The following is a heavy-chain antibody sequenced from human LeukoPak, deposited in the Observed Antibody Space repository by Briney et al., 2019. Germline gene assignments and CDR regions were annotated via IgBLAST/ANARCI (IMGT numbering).Heavy chain of an antibody. Sequence: GGSLRLSCAASGFTFSSYWMHWVRQAPGKGLVWVSRINTGGSGTTYADSVKGRFTISRDNAKNTLYLQMNSLRAEDSAVYYCARGVRGENDYWGQGTLVTVSS. CDR3: ARGVRGENDY. V-gene: IGHV3-74*01. CDR1: GFTFSSYW. CDR2: INTGGSGT. J-gene: IGHJ4*02. D-gene: IGHD3-10*01.